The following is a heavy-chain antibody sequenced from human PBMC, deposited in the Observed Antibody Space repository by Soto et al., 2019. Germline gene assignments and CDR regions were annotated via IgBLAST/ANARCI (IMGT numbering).Heavy chain of an antibody. CDR2: IFYSGST. V-gene: IGHV4-59*01. CDR1: GGSICSYN. Sequence: SETLCLTCSVSGGSICSYNWSWIRQPPGKGLEWIGYIFYSGSTNQSPSLKSRVTISVDTSKNQFSLKLRSVTAADTAVYYCARTALGWFDPWGQGTLVTVS. J-gene: IGHJ5*02. D-gene: IGHD2-21*02. CDR3: ARTALGWFDP.